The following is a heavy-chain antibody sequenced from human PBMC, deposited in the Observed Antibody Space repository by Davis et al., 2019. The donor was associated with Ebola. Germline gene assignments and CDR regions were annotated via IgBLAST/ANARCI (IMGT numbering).Heavy chain of an antibody. Sequence: SETLSLTCTVSGGSISSYYWSWIRQPPGKGLEWIGYIYYSGSTTYNPSLRSRVTISVDTSKTQFSLEVSSVTAADTAVYYCARDRGLELWLRWGWFDPWGQGTRVTVSS. V-gene: IGHV4-59*12. CDR2: IYYSGST. D-gene: IGHD5-18*01. CDR3: ARDRGLELWLRWGWFDP. J-gene: IGHJ5*02. CDR1: GGSISSYY.